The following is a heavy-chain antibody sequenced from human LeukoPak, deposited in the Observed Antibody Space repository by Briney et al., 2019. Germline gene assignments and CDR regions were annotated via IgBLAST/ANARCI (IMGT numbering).Heavy chain of an antibody. V-gene: IGHV3-23*01. D-gene: IGHD3-22*01. Sequence: PGGSLRLSCAASGFTFSSYAMSWVRLAPGKGLEWVSAISGSGGSTYYADSVKGRFTISRDNSKNTLYLQMNSLRAEDTAVYYCAKGNYYDSSGPYNWFDPWGQGTLVTVSS. CDR2: ISGSGGST. CDR3: AKGNYYDSSGPYNWFDP. CDR1: GFTFSSYA. J-gene: IGHJ5*02.